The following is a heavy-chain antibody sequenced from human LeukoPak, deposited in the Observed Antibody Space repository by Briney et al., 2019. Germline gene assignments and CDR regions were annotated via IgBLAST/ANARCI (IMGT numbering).Heavy chain of an antibody. Sequence: GGSLRLSCAASGFTFSSYSMNWVRQAPGKGLEWVSSISSSSSYIYYADSVKGRFTISRDNAKNSLYLQMNSLRAEDTAVYYCASGLGYYSSTSCPIGYWGQGTLVTVSS. CDR2: ISSSSSYI. CDR3: ASGLGYYSSTSCPIGY. D-gene: IGHD2-2*01. V-gene: IGHV3-21*01. CDR1: GFTFSSYS. J-gene: IGHJ4*02.